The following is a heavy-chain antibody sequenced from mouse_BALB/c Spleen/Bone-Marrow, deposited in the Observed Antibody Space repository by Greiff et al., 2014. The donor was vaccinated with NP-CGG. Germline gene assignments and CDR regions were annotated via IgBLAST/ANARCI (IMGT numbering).Heavy chain of an antibody. Sequence: EVKLQESGPELVKPGASVKMSCKASGHTFTDYYMDWVKQSHGESFEWIGRVNPYNGGTSYNQKFKGKATLTVDKSSSTAYMELNSLTSEDSAVYYRARGIYYGNYFDYWGQGTTLTVSS. CDR1: GHTFTDYY. V-gene: IGHV1-19*01. J-gene: IGHJ2*01. CDR3: ARGIYYGNYFDY. CDR2: VNPYNGGT. D-gene: IGHD2-1*01.